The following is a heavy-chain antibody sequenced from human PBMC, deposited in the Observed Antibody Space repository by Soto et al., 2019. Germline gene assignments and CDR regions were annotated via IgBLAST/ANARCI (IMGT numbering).Heavy chain of an antibody. CDR1: GGTFSSYA. D-gene: IGHD1-7*01. CDR3: ERYGSATNYFYCGVHV. CDR2: VIPKASQP. V-gene: IGHV1-69*01. J-gene: IGHJ6*01. Sequence: QVQLVQSGAEVKKPGSSVTVSCTASGGTFSSYAVNWVRQAPGQELEWMGVVIPKASQPKYAQKFQGRVTMTADYSTAYMVVSSLTSYDTDMYYCERYGSATNYFYCGVHVCGLGTTVIVSS.